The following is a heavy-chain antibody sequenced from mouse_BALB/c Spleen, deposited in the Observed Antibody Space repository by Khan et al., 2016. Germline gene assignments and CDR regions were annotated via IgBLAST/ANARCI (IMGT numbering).Heavy chain of an antibody. J-gene: IGHJ3*01. CDR1: GFSLTGFS. CDR3: ASDYDYDGGFAY. D-gene: IGHD2-4*01. CDR2: IWGAGST. Sequence: QVQLKASGPGLVAPSQSLSITYTVSGFSLTGFSVNWVRQPPGKALEWLGMIWGAGSTDYNSGLKSRLSFSKDDSKSQVFLKMNSLQTDDTARYFCASDYDYDGGFAYWGQGTLVTVSA. V-gene: IGHV2-6-7*01.